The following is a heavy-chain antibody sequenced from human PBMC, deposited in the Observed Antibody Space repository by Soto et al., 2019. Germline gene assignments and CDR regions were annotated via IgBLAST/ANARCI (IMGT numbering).Heavy chain of an antibody. CDR3: AKVRYSSPMGYYYGMDV. V-gene: IGHV1-69*13. CDR1: RVAFSKFI. J-gene: IGHJ6*02. Sequence: SVKVSCKSSRVAFSKFIVTWVRQAPGLGLEWVGGIIPIFGTANYAQKFQGRVTITADESTSTSYMEVNNLRSEDTAVYYCAKVRYSSPMGYYYGMDVWGQGTTVTVSS. CDR2: IIPIFGTA. D-gene: IGHD6-19*01.